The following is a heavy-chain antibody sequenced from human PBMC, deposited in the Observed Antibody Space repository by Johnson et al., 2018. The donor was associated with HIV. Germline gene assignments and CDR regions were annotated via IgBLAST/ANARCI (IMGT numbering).Heavy chain of an antibody. Sequence: VQLVESGGGLVQPGGSLRLSCAASGFTFSSYAMSWVRQAPGKGLEWVSAISGSGSTIYYADSVKGRFTISRDNAKNSLYLQVNSLRGEETAVYYCAGVHPQWLEGVGAFDIWGQGTMVTVSS. J-gene: IGHJ3*02. V-gene: IGHV3-48*04. CDR2: ISGSGSTI. CDR3: AGVHPQWLEGVGAFDI. D-gene: IGHD6-19*01. CDR1: GFTFSSYA.